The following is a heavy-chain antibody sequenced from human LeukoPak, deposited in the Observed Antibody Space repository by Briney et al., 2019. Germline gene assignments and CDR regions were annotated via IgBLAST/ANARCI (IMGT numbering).Heavy chain of an antibody. V-gene: IGHV4-4*09. CDR3: AGRGHRYSRD. J-gene: IGHJ1*01. CDR1: GDSVSSGY. D-gene: IGHD2-15*01. Sequence: SETLSLICTVSGDSVSSGYWTWIRQSPGKGPEWIGYISDSGITDYNPSLKSRLTISVDTSNNQFSLNLNSVTAADTAVYYCAGRGHRYSRDWGQGILVTVSS. CDR2: ISDSGIT.